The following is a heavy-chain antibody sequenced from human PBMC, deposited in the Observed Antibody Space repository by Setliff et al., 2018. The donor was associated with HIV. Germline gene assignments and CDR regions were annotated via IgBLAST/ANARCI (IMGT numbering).Heavy chain of an antibody. J-gene: IGHJ3*02. CDR1: GGSISSGSYY. Sequence: SETLSLTCTVSGGSISSGSYYWSWIRQPAGKGLEWIGHIYTSGSTNHNTSLKSRVTISIDTSKNQFSLKLSSVTAANTAVYYCARRKSGGYFDAFDNWGQGTMVTVSS. V-gene: IGHV4-61*09. D-gene: IGHD1-26*01. CDR2: IYTSGST. CDR3: ARRKSGGYFDAFDN.